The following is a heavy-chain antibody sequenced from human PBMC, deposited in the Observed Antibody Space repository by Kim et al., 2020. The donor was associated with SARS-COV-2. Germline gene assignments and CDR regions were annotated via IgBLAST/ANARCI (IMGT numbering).Heavy chain of an antibody. CDR1: GFTFSSYW. D-gene: IGHD2-15*01. V-gene: IGHV3-74*01. J-gene: IGHJ2*01. Sequence: GGSLRLSCAASGFTFSSYWMHWVRQAPGKGLVWVSRINSDGSSTSYADSVKGRFTISRDNAKNTLYLQMNSLRAEDTAVYYCARDGLRENYCSGGSCYSGSRYFDLWGRGTLVTVSS. CDR3: ARDGLRENYCSGGSCYSGSRYFDL. CDR2: INSDGSST.